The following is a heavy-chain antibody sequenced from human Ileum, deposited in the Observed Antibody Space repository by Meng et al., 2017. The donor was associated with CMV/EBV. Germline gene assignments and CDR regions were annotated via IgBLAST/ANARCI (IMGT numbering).Heavy chain of an antibody. CDR3: ARALYCSSTSCSKERVFYYYYGMDV. Sequence: HWGRQAPGQGLEWMGIINPSGGSTSYAQKFQGRVTMTRDTSTSTVYMELSSLRSEDTAVYYCARALYCSSTSCSKERVFYYYYGMDVWGQGTTVTVSS. D-gene: IGHD2-2*01. V-gene: IGHV1-46*01. J-gene: IGHJ6*02. CDR2: INPSGGST.